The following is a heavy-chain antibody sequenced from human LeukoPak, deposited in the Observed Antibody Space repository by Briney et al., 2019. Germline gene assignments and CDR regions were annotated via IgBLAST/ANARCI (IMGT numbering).Heavy chain of an antibody. D-gene: IGHD1-1*01. Sequence: SETLSLTCTVSGGSISSYYWSWIRQPPGRGLEWIGYIYYSGSTNYNPSLKSRVTTSVDTSKNQFSLKLSSVTAADTTVYYCARLVRRRAFDIWGQGTMVTVSS. J-gene: IGHJ3*02. CDR3: ARLVRRRAFDI. CDR2: IYYSGST. V-gene: IGHV4-59*08. CDR1: GGSISSYY.